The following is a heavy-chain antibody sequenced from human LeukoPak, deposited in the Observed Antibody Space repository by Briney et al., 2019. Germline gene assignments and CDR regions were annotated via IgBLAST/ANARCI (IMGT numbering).Heavy chain of an antibody. Sequence: PSETLSLTCTVSGGSVSSYYGSWIRQPAGKGLEWIGRIYTSGSTNYNPSLKSRVTMSVDTSKKQFSLKLSSVTAADTAVYYCARDGHYYDSSAPTFGNWFDPWGQGTLVTASS. D-gene: IGHD3-22*01. J-gene: IGHJ5*02. CDR1: GGSVSSYY. CDR2: IYTSGST. V-gene: IGHV4-4*07. CDR3: ARDGHYYDSSAPTFGNWFDP.